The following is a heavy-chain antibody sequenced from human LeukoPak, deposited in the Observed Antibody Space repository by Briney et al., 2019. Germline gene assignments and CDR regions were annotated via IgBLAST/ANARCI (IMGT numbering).Heavy chain of an antibody. CDR1: GFTFSSYA. V-gene: IGHV3-23*01. J-gene: IGHJ3*02. D-gene: IGHD2-2*01. Sequence: GGSLRLSCAASGFTFSSYAMSWVRQAPGKGLEWVSAISGGGGSTYYADSVKGRFTISRDNSKNTLYLQMNSLGAEETAVYYCAKVRQLLRGAFDIWGQGTMVTVSS. CDR2: ISGGGGST. CDR3: AKVRQLLRGAFDI.